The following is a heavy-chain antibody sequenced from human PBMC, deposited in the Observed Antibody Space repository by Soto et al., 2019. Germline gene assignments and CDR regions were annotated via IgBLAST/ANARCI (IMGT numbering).Heavy chain of an antibody. CDR2: IGFAGDT. CDR3: VRGLPGGFDP. J-gene: IGHJ5*02. Sequence: GGSLRLSCGASGFIFSNFDMHWVRQTTEKGLEWVSGIGFAGDTNYSGSVKGRFTISRENAKNSLFLQMNSLRVGDTAVYYCVRGLPGGFDPWGQGTLVTVYS. V-gene: IGHV3-13*01. CDR1: GFIFSNFD. D-gene: IGHD3-10*01.